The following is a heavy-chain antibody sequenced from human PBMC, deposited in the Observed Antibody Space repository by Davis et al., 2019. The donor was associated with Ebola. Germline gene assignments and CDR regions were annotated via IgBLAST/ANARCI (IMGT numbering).Heavy chain of an antibody. J-gene: IGHJ4*02. V-gene: IGHV3-48*01. CDR3: TTYRVSGY. CDR2: ISSSSSTM. D-gene: IGHD2-21*01. CDR1: GFTFSSYS. Sequence: GESLKISCAASGFTFSSYSMNWVRQAPGKGLEWVSYISSSSSTMYYADSVKGRFTISRDNAKNSLYLQMNSLRVEDTAIYYCTTYRVSGYWGQGTLVTVSS.